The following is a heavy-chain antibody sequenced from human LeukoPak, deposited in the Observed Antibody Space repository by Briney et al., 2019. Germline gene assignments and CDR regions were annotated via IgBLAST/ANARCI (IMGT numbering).Heavy chain of an antibody. D-gene: IGHD2-15*01. J-gene: IGHJ4*02. V-gene: IGHV3-9*01. CDR3: ASQMDCSGGSCSDY. CDR1: VFTFDDYA. CDR2: ISWNSGTI. Sequence: PGGPLRLSCAASVFTFDDYAMHWVRQAPGKGLEWVSVISWNSGTIGYADSVKGRFTMSRANAKNSLCLQMNSLRAEDTAVYYCASQMDCSGGSCSDYWGQGTLVTVSS.